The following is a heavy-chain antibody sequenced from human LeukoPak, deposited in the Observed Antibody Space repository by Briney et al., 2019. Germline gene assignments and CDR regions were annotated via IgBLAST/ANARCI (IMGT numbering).Heavy chain of an antibody. D-gene: IGHD3-10*01. CDR3: ARGRLITMVGGVRGGYYFDN. V-gene: IGHV1-8*03. Sequence: ASVKVSCKVSGYTLTELSMHWVRQATGQGLEWMGWMNPNSGNTGYAQKFQGRVTITRNTSISTAYMELSSLRSEDTAVYYCARGRLITMVGGVRGGYYFDNWGQGTLVTVSP. CDR1: GYTLTELS. J-gene: IGHJ4*02. CDR2: MNPNSGNT.